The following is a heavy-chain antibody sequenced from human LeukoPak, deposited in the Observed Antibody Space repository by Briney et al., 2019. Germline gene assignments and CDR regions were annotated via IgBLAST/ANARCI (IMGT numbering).Heavy chain of an antibody. D-gene: IGHD6-19*01. CDR2: IYSGGST. J-gene: IGHJ3*02. CDR3: TGGGWSTDAFDI. Sequence: GGSLRLSCAASGFTVNSNYMSWVRQAPGKGLEWVSVIYSGGSTYYADSVKGRFTISRDNSKNTLFLQMNTLRAEDTAVYYCTGGGWSTDAFDIWGQGTMVTVSS. CDR1: GFTVNSNY. V-gene: IGHV3-53*01.